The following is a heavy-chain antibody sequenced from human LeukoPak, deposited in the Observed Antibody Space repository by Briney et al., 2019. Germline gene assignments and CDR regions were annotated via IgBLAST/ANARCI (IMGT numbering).Heavy chain of an antibody. D-gene: IGHD2-2*01. Sequence: GGSLRLSCAASGFTFSSYWMSWVRQAPGKGVEWVANIKQDGREKYYVDSVKGRFTISRDNAKNSLYLQMNILRAEHTAVYYCARINLYPFYYYYGMDVWGQGTTVTVSS. CDR1: GFTFSSYW. V-gene: IGHV3-7*01. CDR3: ARINLYPFYYYYGMDV. CDR2: IKQDGREK. J-gene: IGHJ6*02.